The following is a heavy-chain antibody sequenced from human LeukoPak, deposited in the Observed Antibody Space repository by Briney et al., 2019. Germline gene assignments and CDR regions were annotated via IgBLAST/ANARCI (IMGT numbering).Heavy chain of an antibody. Sequence: GGSLRLSCAASGFTFRNYWMGWVRQAPGKGLEWVADTKPDGSAEYYADSVRGRFTASRDNANNLLYLQMNRLRAEDTAVYYCARDGGLHTNFDYWGQGTLLTVSS. J-gene: IGHJ4*02. CDR3: ARDGGLHTNFDY. D-gene: IGHD2-15*01. CDR2: TKPDGSAE. CDR1: GFTFRNYW. V-gene: IGHV3-7*01.